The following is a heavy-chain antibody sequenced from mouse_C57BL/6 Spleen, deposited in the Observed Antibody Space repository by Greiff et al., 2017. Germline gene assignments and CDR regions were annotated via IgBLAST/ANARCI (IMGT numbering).Heavy chain of an antibody. V-gene: IGHV5-16*01. D-gene: IGHD2-1*01. CDR3: ARDYYGTHAMDD. Sequence: EVHLVESEGGLVQPGSSMKLSCTASGFTFSDYYMAWVRQVPEKGLEWVANINYDGSSTYYLDSLKSRFIISRDNAKNILYLQMSSLKSEDTATYYCARDYYGTHAMDDWGQGTSVTVSS. CDR1: GFTFSDYY. J-gene: IGHJ4*01. CDR2: INYDGSST.